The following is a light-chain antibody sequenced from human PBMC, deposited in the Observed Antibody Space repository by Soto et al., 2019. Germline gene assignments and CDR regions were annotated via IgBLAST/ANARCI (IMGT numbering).Light chain of an antibody. V-gene: IGLV1-44*01. CDR2: SND. CDR1: TSNIGSNT. J-gene: IGLJ3*02. CDR3: AVWDDSLNAWV. Sequence: QSVLTQPPSASGTPGQSVTISCSGSTSNIGSNTVNWYQQLPGTAPKLLVYSNDQRPPGVPDRFSASKSGTSAFLAFSGLQSEDEADYDCAVWDDSLNAWVFGGGTKLTVL.